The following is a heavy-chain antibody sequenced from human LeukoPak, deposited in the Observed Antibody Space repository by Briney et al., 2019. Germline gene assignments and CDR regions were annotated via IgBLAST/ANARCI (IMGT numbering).Heavy chain of an antibody. CDR1: GFTFSSYW. Sequence: GGSLRLSCAASGFTFSSYWMSWARQAPGKGLEWVANIKQDGSEKYYVDSVKGRFTISRDNAKNSLYLQMNSLRAEDTAVYYCAREATTVTYFRRQARYFDYWGQGTLVTVSS. V-gene: IGHV3-7*01. CDR2: IKQDGSEK. D-gene: IGHD4-17*01. CDR3: AREATTVTYFRRQARYFDY. J-gene: IGHJ4*02.